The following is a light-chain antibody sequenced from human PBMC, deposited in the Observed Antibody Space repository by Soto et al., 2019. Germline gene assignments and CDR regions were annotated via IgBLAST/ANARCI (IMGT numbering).Light chain of an antibody. Sequence: DIQMTQSPSSLTASVGYSVTITCLSHQDTTNYLNWYQQKPGKSPKLLIYDASNWEPGAPSRFSGRRSGADFTFSISSLQPEDIATYYCQQYDEIINTSGQGSLLEI. CDR3: QQYDEIINT. J-gene: IGKJ5*01. V-gene: IGKV1-33*01. CDR1: QDTTNY. CDR2: DAS.